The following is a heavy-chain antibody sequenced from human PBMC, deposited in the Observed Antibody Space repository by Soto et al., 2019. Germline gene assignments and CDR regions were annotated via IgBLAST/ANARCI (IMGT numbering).Heavy chain of an antibody. CDR2: IHYSGST. CDR3: ARGGWSNDY. J-gene: IGHJ4*02. Sequence: PSETLCLTCPVSGGSITNYYLSWIRQPPGKGLEWIGYIHYSGSTDYNPSLKSRVTISVDTSKNEFSLNLSFVTAADTAVYYCARGGWSNDYWGQGTLVTVSS. V-gene: IGHV4-59*01. CDR1: GGSITNYY.